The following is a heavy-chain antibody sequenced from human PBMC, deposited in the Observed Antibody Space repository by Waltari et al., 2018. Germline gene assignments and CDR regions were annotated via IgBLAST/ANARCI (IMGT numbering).Heavy chain of an antibody. CDR1: GYTLTALS. D-gene: IGHD5-12*01. Sequence: QVQLVQSGAEVTKPGASVMVSCKVSGYTLTALSMHWVRQAPAKGLAWIGGFDTEEGETIYAQKFQGRGTMTEDTSTDKAYMELSRLRSEDTAVYYCATRMATTPGWYFDLWGRGTLVTVSS. CDR3: ATRMATTPGWYFDL. J-gene: IGHJ2*01. V-gene: IGHV1-24*01. CDR2: FDTEEGET.